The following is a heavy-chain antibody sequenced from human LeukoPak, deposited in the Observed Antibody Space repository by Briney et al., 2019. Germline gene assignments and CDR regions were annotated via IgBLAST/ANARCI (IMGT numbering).Heavy chain of an antibody. CDR2: ISSSSSTI. D-gene: IGHD6-19*01. CDR3: ASFVSGWYNNY. Sequence: GGSLRLSCAASGFTFSSYSMNWVRQAPGKGLEWVSYISSSSSTIYYADSVKVRFTISRDNAKNSLYLQMNSLRAEDMAVYYCASFVSGWYNNYWGQGTLVTVSS. V-gene: IGHV3-48*01. J-gene: IGHJ4*02. CDR1: GFTFSSYS.